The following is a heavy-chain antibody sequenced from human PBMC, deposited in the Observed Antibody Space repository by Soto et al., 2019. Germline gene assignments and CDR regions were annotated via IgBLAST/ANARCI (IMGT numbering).Heavy chain of an antibody. J-gene: IGHJ4*02. V-gene: IGHV1-18*01. D-gene: IGHD4-17*01. Sequence: ASVKVSCKASGYTFTSYGISWVRQAPGQGLEWMGWISAYNGNTNYAQKLQGRVTMTTDTSTSTAYMEPRSLRSDDTAVYYCARDLLGDYGDFETDYWGQGTLVTVSS. CDR2: ISAYNGNT. CDR3: ARDLLGDYGDFETDY. CDR1: GYTFTSYG.